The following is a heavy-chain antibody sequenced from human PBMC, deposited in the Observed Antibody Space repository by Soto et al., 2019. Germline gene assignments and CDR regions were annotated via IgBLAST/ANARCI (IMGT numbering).Heavy chain of an antibody. V-gene: IGHV3-13*05. Sequence: ESGGGLVQPGGSLRLSCEASGCTFRNYDMHWVRQGTGKGLEWVSGISAAGDPDYADSVEGRFTISRENAQNSFLLQMNSLRVGDTAVYYCARTDRDFYGLDVWGQGTTVIVSS. CDR1: GCTFRNYD. J-gene: IGHJ6*02. CDR3: ARTDRDFYGLDV. CDR2: ISAAGDP.